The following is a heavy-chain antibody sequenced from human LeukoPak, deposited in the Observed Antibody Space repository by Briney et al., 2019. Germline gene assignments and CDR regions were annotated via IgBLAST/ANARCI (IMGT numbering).Heavy chain of an antibody. V-gene: IGHV1-46*01. CDR2: IDPDGGST. D-gene: IGHD3-10*01. CDR3: GSKDGEGFDH. Sequence: ASVKVSCKASGYTFTTYYMHWVRQAPGQGLEWMGLIDPDGGSTTYAQEFQDRVIMTRDMSTSTVFLEFSGLRSDDTAAYYCGSKDGEGFDHWGQGTLVTVSS. J-gene: IGHJ4*02. CDR1: GYTFTTYY.